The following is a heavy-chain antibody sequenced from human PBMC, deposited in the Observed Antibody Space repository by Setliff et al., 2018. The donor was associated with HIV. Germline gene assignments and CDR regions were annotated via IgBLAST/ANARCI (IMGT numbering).Heavy chain of an antibody. CDR2: MNPKTGNT. D-gene: IGHD3-10*01. J-gene: IGHJ6*02. CDR1: GYACTTYD. V-gene: IGHV1-8*01. Sequence: ASVKVSCKASGYACTTYDINWVRQATGQGLEWMGWMNPKTGNTVYEQNFQGRVTMTRDTSIDTAYMELSSLRSEDTAVYYCARKVGVTTYYYSSGSIKGALDVWGQGTKVTVSS. CDR3: ARKVGVTTYYYSSGSIKGALDV.